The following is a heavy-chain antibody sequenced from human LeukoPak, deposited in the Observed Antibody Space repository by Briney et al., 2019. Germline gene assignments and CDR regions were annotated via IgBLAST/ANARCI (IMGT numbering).Heavy chain of an antibody. CDR1: GGSISSYY. D-gene: IGHD2-2*02. J-gene: IGHJ5*02. V-gene: IGHV4-4*07. CDR2: IYTSGST. CDR3: ARDRGYMGGNWFDP. Sequence: PSQTLSLTCTVPGGSISSYYWSWIRQPAGKGLEWIGRIYTSGSTNYNPSLKSRVTMSVDTSKNQFSLKLSSVTAADTAVYYCARDRGYMGGNWFDPWGQGTLVTVSS.